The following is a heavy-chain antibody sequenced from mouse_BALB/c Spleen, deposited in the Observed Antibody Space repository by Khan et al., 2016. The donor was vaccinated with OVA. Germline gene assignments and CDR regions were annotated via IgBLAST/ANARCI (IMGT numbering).Heavy chain of an antibody. CDR3: AKDPPYYAMDY. V-gene: IGHV2-6-5*01. CDR1: GFSLTDYA. Sequence: QVQLKESGPGLVAPSQSLSITCTVSGFSLTDYAVSWIRQPPGKGLEWLGVIWAGGSKYYNLALKSRLSISKDNSKSHVFLKMNSLQTDDTAMYYCAKDPPYYAMDYWGQGTSVTVSS. J-gene: IGHJ4*01. CDR2: IWAGGSK.